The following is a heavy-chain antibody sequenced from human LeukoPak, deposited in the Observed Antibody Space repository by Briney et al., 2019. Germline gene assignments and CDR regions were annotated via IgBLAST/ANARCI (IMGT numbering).Heavy chain of an antibody. J-gene: IGHJ5*02. CDR1: GGSFSGYY. V-gene: IGHV3-11*04. CDR3: ARDGIVGASYNWFDP. Sequence: LSLTCAVYGGSFSGYYWSWIRQPPGKGLEWVSYISSSGSTIYYADSVKGRFTISRDNAKNSLYLQMNSLRAEDTAVYYCARDGIVGASYNWFDPWGQGTLVTVSS. CDR2: ISSSGSTI. D-gene: IGHD1-26*01.